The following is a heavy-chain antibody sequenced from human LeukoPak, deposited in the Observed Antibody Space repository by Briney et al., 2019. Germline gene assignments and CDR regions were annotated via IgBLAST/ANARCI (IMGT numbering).Heavy chain of an antibody. J-gene: IGHJ3*02. CDR1: GFTFSSYA. D-gene: IGHD5-18*01. V-gene: IGHV3-23*01. CDR2: ISGSGGST. CDR3: AKEEYPMVMYDAFDI. Sequence: GGSLRLPCAASGFTFSSYAMSWVGQAPGKGLEWVSAISGSGGSTYYADSVKGRFTISRDNSKNTLYLQMNSLRAEDTAVYYCAKEEYPMVMYDAFDIWGQGTMVTVSS.